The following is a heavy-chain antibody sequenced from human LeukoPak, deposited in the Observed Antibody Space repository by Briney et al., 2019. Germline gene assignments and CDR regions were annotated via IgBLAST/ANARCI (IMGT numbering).Heavy chain of an antibody. J-gene: IGHJ4*02. CDR2: IYSGGST. CDR1: GFTVSSNY. V-gene: IGHV3-53*01. CDR3: AKNMGMAAPGTRGL. Sequence: PGGSLRLSCAASGFTVSSNYMSWVRQAPGKGLEWVSVIYSGGSTYYADSVKGRFTISRDNSKNTLYLQMNSLRAEDTAVYYCAKNMGMAAPGTRGLWGQEPRLTASS. D-gene: IGHD6-13*01.